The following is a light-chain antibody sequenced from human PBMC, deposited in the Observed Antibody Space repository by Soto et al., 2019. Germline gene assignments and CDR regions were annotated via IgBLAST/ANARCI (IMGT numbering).Light chain of an antibody. CDR2: LNGDGSH. CDR1: SGHRSYA. CDR3: QTWGAAAP. Sequence: QPVLTQSPSASASLGASVKLTCTMSSGHRSYAIAWHQQQPETGPRYLMKLNGDGSHSKGDVIPDRFSASSSGAERYLTLPGLQSEDEAADYCQTWGAAAPFGGGTKLTVL. V-gene: IGLV4-69*01. J-gene: IGLJ2*01.